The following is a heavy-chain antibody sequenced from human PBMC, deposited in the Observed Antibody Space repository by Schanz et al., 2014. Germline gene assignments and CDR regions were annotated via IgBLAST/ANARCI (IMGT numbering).Heavy chain of an antibody. CDR1: GFSFSNYA. J-gene: IGHJ6*02. Sequence: EVQLVESGGGLVQPGGSLRLSCAASGFSFSNYAMSWVRQAPGKGLEWVSGISGTGGSTYHADSVKGRFTISRDNSENTVYLQMNSLRAEDTATYYCAKGVGYCSSTSCYEGDYYYYGMDVWGQGTTVTVSS. CDR3: AKGVGYCSSTSCYEGDYYYYGMDV. CDR2: ISGTGGST. D-gene: IGHD2-2*01. V-gene: IGHV3-23*04.